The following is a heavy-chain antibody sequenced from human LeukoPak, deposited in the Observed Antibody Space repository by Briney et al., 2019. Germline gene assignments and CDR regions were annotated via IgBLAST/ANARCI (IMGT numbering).Heavy chain of an antibody. CDR1: GGSFSGYY. CDR3: ARGGGGNSGIAHDAFDI. V-gene: IGHV4-34*01. D-gene: IGHD4-23*01. CDR2: INNSGST. J-gene: IGHJ3*02. Sequence: SETLSLTCAVYGGSFSGYYWSWIRQPPGKGLEWIGEINNSGSTNYNPSLKSRVTISVDTSKNQFSLKLSSVTAADTAVYYCARGGGGNSGIAHDAFDIWGQGTMVTVSS.